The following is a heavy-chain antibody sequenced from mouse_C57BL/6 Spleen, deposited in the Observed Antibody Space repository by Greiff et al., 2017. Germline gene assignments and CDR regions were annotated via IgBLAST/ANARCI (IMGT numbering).Heavy chain of an antibody. J-gene: IGHJ4*01. CDR1: GYTFTSYW. CDR2: IDPSDSYT. V-gene: IGHV1-69*01. Sequence: QVQLQQPGAELVMPGASVKLSCKASGYTFTSYWMPWVKQRPGQGLEWIGEIDPSDSYTNYNQKFKGKSTLTVDKSSSTAYMQLSSLTSEDSAVYYCARGKSYDGYYLYYAMDYWGQGTSVTVSS. D-gene: IGHD2-3*01. CDR3: ARGKSYDGYYLYYAMDY.